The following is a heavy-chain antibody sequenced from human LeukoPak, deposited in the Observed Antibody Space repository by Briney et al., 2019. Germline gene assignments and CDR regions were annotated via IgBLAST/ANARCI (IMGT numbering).Heavy chain of an antibody. Sequence: PGGSLRLSCAASRFTFSTYWMHWVRQAPGKGLEWVSLISDSGGRIYYADSVKGRFTISRDNSKNTLYLQMNSLRAEDTAVYYCAKVLIWTYGSGNYYKGAFDIWGQGTMVTVFS. V-gene: IGHV3-23*01. CDR1: RFTFSTYW. CDR2: ISDSGGRI. J-gene: IGHJ3*02. CDR3: AKVLIWTYGSGNYYKGAFDI. D-gene: IGHD3-10*01.